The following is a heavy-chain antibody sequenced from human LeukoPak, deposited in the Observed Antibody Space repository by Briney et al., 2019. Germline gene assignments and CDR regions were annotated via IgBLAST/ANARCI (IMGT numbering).Heavy chain of an antibody. CDR3: ARDFAIDGASRDY. Sequence: GGSPRLSCAASGFTFSSYSMNWVRQAPGKGLEWVSSISSSSSYIYYADSVKGRFTISRDNAKNSLYLQMNSLRAEDTAVYYCARDFAIDGASRDYWGQGTLVTVSS. J-gene: IGHJ4*02. V-gene: IGHV3-21*01. CDR1: GFTFSSYS. D-gene: IGHD3-16*01. CDR2: ISSSSSYI.